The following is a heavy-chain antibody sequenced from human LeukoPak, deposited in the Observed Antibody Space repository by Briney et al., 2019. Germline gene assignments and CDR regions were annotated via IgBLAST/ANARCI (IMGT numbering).Heavy chain of an antibody. V-gene: IGHV3-20*04. J-gene: IGHJ4*02. CDR1: GFTFEDYG. CDR3: ATVHFRPY. CDR2: IHWNGDST. Sequence: LTGGSLRLSCAASGFTFEDYGMSWVRQTPGKGLEWVSGIHWNGDSTGYADSVRGRFTISRDDSKNSLFLQMKSLRAEDTAVYYCATVHFRPYWGQGTLVTVSS.